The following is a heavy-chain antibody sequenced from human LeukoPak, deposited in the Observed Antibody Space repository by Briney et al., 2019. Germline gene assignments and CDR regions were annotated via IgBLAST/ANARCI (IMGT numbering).Heavy chain of an antibody. J-gene: IGHJ4*02. CDR2: ISAYNGNT. Sequence: ASVKVSCKASGYTFTSYGISWVRQAPGQGLEWMGWISAYNGNTNYAQKLQGRVTMTRDTSTSTVYMELSSLRSEDTAVYYCARENSGLAARLFDYWGQGTLVTVSS. V-gene: IGHV1-18*01. D-gene: IGHD6-6*01. CDR3: ARENSGLAARLFDY. CDR1: GYTFTSYG.